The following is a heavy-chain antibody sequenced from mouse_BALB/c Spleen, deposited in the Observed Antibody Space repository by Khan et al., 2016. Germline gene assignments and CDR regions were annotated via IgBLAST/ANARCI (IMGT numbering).Heavy chain of an antibody. CDR3: AFDSYYAWLPY. J-gene: IGHJ3*01. D-gene: IGHD2-3*01. CDR1: GYSITSDYA. CDR2: ISYSGIT. V-gene: IGHV3-2*02. Sequence: EVQLQESGPDLVKPSQSLSLTCTVTGYSITSDYAWNWIRPFPGNKLEWMGYISYSGITSYNPSLKSRISITRDTSKNQFFLQLNSVTTEETASSYCAFDSYYAWLPYWGQGTLVTVSA.